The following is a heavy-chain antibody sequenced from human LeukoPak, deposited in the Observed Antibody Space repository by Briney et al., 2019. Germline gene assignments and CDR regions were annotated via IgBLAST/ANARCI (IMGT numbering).Heavy chain of an antibody. Sequence: GGSLRLSCAASGFTVSSNYMNWVRQAPGKGLEWVSSISSSSSYIYYADSVKGRFTISRDNAKNSLYLQMNSLRAEDTAVYYCARDRTYYYDSSGPAPFDPWGQGTLVTVSS. CDR3: ARDRTYYYDSSGPAPFDP. D-gene: IGHD3-22*01. CDR2: ISSSSSYI. V-gene: IGHV3-21*01. J-gene: IGHJ5*02. CDR1: GFTVSSNY.